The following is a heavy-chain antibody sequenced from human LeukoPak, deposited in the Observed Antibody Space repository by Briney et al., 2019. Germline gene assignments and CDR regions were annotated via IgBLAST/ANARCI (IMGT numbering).Heavy chain of an antibody. Sequence: GASVKVSCKASGYTFTSYYMHWVRQAPGQGLEWMGIINPSGGSTSYAQKLQGRVTMTTDTSTSTAYMELRSLRSDDTAVYYCARVYDSSGYYWSTIRTYYYYGMDVWGQGTTVTVSS. D-gene: IGHD3-22*01. CDR3: ARVYDSSGYYWSTIRTYYYYGMDV. J-gene: IGHJ6*02. CDR1: GYTFTSYY. CDR2: INPSGGST. V-gene: IGHV1-46*01.